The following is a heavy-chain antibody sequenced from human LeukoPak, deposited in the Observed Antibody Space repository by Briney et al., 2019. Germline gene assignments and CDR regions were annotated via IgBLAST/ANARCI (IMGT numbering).Heavy chain of an antibody. J-gene: IGHJ6*03. CDR2: INHSGST. CDR1: GGSFSGYY. Sequence: NPSETLSLTCAVYGGSFSGYYWSWIRQPPGKGREWMGEINHSGSTNYNPSLKSRVTISVDTSKNQFSLKLSSVTAADTAVYYCARGIAARLHYYYMDVWGKGTTVTVSS. CDR3: ARGIAARLHYYYMDV. V-gene: IGHV4-34*01. D-gene: IGHD6-6*01.